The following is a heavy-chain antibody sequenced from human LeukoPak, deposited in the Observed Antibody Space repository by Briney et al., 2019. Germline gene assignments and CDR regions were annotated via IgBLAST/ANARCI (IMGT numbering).Heavy chain of an antibody. J-gene: IGHJ5*02. V-gene: IGHV4-61*02. Sequence: SETLSLTCAVSGYSISSGYYWSWIRQPAGKGLEWIGRIYTSGSTNYNPSLKSRVTISVDTSKNQFSLKLSSVTAADTAVYYCARGKRSCQTYRCYNWFDPWGQGTLVTVSS. D-gene: IGHD2-15*01. CDR1: GYSISSGYY. CDR2: IYTSGST. CDR3: ARGKRSCQTYRCYNWFDP.